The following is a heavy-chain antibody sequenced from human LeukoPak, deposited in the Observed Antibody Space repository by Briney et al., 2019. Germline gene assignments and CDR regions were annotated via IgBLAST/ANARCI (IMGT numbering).Heavy chain of an antibody. CDR2: ISGDGGST. CDR1: GFTFDDYA. V-gene: IGHV3-43*02. Sequence: GGSLRLSCAASGFTFDDYAMHWVRQAPGKGLEWVSLISGDGGSTYYADSVKGRFTISRDNSKNSLYLQMNSLRTEDTALYYCAKDNWYYYGSGATMGGMDVWGQGTTVTVSS. D-gene: IGHD3-10*01. J-gene: IGHJ6*02. CDR3: AKDNWYYYGSGATMGGMDV.